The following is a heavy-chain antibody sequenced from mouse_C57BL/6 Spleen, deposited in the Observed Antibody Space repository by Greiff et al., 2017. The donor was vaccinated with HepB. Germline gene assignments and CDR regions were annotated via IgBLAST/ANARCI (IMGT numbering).Heavy chain of an antibody. V-gene: IGHV3-6*01. Sequence: EVQLQESGPGLVKPSQSLSLTCSVTGYSITSGYYWNWIRQFPGNKLEWMGYISYDGSNNYNPSLKNRISITRDTSKNQFFLKLNSVTTEDTATYYCARIYYGYFDVWGTGTTVTVSS. CDR3: ARIYYGYFDV. CDR2: ISYDGSN. D-gene: IGHD2-1*01. J-gene: IGHJ1*03. CDR1: GYSITSGYY.